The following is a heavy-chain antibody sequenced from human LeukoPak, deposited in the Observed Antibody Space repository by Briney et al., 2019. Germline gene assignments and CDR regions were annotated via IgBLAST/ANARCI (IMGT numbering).Heavy chain of an antibody. CDR3: ARHLVYCSSTSCLSGGMDV. CDR1: GGSFSGYY. J-gene: IGHJ6*02. Sequence: PSETLSLTCAVYGGSFSGYYWSWIRQPPGKGLEWIGEINHSGSTNYNPSLKSRVTISVDTSKNQFSLKLSSVTAADTAVYYCARHLVYCSSTSCLSGGMDVWGQGTTVTVS. CDR2: INHSGST. V-gene: IGHV4-34*01. D-gene: IGHD2-2*01.